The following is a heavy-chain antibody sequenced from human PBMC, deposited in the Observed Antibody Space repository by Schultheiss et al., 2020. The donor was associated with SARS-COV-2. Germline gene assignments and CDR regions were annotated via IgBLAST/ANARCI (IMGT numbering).Heavy chain of an antibody. Sequence: GGSLRLSCAASGFTFSSYGMHWVRQAPGKGLEWVAVIWYDGSNKYYADSVKGRFTISRDNSKNTLFLQMNSLRGEDTAVYYCARDTDYGDTLDNWFDPWGQGTLVTVS. CDR3: ARDTDYGDTLDNWFDP. CDR2: IWYDGSNK. CDR1: GFTFSSYG. D-gene: IGHD4-17*01. V-gene: IGHV3-33*01. J-gene: IGHJ5*02.